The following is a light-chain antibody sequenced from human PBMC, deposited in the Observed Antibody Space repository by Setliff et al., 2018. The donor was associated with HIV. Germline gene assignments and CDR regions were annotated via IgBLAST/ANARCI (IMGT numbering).Light chain of an antibody. CDR3: GTWDGSLSVGV. J-gene: IGLJ2*01. Sequence: QSVLTQPPSMSAAPGQKVTISCSGSSSNIGNNYVSWYQQLPGTAPKLLIYDNNKRPSGIPDRFSGSKSGTSATLGITGLQTGDEADYYCGTWDGSLSVGVFGGGTK. V-gene: IGLV1-51*01. CDR2: DNN. CDR1: SSNIGNNY.